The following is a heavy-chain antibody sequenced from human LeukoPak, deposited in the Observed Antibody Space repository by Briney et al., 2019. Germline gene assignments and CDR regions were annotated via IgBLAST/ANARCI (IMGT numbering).Heavy chain of an antibody. CDR2: INHSGST. CDR3: ARAHGRYCSSTSCYSYYYYYYMDV. Sequence: SETPSLTCAVYGGSFSGYYWSWIRQPPGKGLEWIGEINHSGSTNYNPSLKSRVTISVDTSKDQFSLKLSSVTAADTAVYYCARAHGRYCSSTSCYSYYYYYYMDVWGKGTTVTVSS. V-gene: IGHV4-34*01. CDR1: GGSFSGYY. J-gene: IGHJ6*03. D-gene: IGHD2-2*02.